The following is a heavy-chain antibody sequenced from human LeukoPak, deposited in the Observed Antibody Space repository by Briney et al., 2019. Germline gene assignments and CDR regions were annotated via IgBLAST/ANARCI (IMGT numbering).Heavy chain of an antibody. CDR1: GGSFSGYY. J-gene: IGHJ4*02. CDR2: INHSGST. V-gene: IGHV4-34*01. CDR3: ARLSIVARSEDS. D-gene: IGHD3-22*01. Sequence: PSETLSLTCAVYGGSFSGYYWSWIRQPPGKGLEWIGEINHSGSTNYNPSLKSRVTISVDTSKNQFSLKLNSVTAADTAVYYCARLSIVARSEDSWGQGTLVTVSS.